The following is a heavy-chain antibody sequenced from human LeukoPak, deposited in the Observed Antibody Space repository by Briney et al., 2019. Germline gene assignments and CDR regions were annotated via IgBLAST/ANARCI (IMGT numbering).Heavy chain of an antibody. CDR3: AVRIAVTGKYYFAY. D-gene: IGHD6-19*01. J-gene: IGHJ4*02. CDR2: IFHSGST. V-gene: IGHV4-39*01. Sequence: PSETLSLTCTVSRGSISSAYYYWGWIRQPPGKGLEWIGSIFHSGSTYYNPSPRSRVTISVDTSKNQFPLNLSSLTAADTAVYYCAVRIAVTGKYYFAYWGQGTLVTVSS. CDR1: RGSISSAYYY.